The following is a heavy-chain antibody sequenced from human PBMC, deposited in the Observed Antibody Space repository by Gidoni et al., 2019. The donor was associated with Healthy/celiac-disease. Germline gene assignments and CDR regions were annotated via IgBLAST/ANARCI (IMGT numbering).Heavy chain of an antibody. CDR3: ARHFPFDRSGFPLDY. Sequence: QVQLQESGPGLVKPSETLSLTCTVSGGSLSSYYWSWIRQPPGKGLEWIGYIDYSGSTNYNPSRKSRVTRAGDTAKNHVSRKLSSVTAADTAVYYWARHFPFDRSGFPLDYWGQGTLVTVSS. CDR1: GGSLSSYY. D-gene: IGHD3-22*01. V-gene: IGHV4-59*08. CDR2: IDYSGST. J-gene: IGHJ4*02.